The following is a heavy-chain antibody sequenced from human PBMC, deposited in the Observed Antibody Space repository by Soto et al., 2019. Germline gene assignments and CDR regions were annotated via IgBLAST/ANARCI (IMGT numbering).Heavy chain of an antibody. CDR3: GRQPGHCGSTTCFGYYSVDV. CDR1: GGSISSSSYS. J-gene: IGHJ6*02. Sequence: QLQLQESGPRLVKPSETLSLTCSVSGGSISSSSYSWGWIRQPPGKGLEWIGTIYYSGSTHYNPSPEGRAATSAVTPNNQLSLRLSSVTAADTAVYYCGRQPGHCGSTTCFGYYSVDVWGQGTTVTVS. D-gene: IGHD2-2*01. CDR2: IYYSGST. V-gene: IGHV4-39*01.